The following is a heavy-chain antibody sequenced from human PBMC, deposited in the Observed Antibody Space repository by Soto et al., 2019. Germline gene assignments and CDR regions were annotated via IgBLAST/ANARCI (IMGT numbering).Heavy chain of an antibody. Sequence: ASVKVSCKASGYTFTYYYIHWVRQAPGQGLEWMGIINPSGGSTSYAQKFQGRVTTTRDTSTSTVYMELSSLRSEDTAVYYCARSPYSSGFYCPIDYWGQGTLVTVSS. V-gene: IGHV1-46*01. D-gene: IGHD3-22*01. CDR1: GYTFTYYY. J-gene: IGHJ4*02. CDR3: ARSPYSSGFYCPIDY. CDR2: INPSGGST.